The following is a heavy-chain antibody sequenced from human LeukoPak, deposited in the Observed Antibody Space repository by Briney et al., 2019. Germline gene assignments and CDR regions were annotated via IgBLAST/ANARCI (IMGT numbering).Heavy chain of an antibody. CDR1: GYSISSGFY. CDR2: IYHSGST. Sequence: SETLSLTCTVSGYSISSGFYWGWIRQPPGKGLEWIGNIYHSGSTYYNPSLKSRVTISVDTTKNQFSLKLSSVTAADTAVYYCARDPNIADQNWGQGTLVTVSS. J-gene: IGHJ4*02. V-gene: IGHV4-38-2*02. CDR3: ARDPNIADQN. D-gene: IGHD6-13*01.